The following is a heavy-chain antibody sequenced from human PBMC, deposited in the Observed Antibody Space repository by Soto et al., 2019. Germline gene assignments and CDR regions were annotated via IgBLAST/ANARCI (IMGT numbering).Heavy chain of an antibody. J-gene: IGHJ4*02. CDR2: IYPGDSDT. D-gene: IGHD3-22*01. CDR3: ARRPYYYDSSGYTLDD. V-gene: IGHV5-51*01. CDR1: GYSFTSYW. Sequence: GESLKISCKGSGYSFTSYWIGWVRQMPGKGLEWMGIIYPGDSDTRYSPSFQGQVTISADKSISTAYLQWSSLKASDTAMYYCARRPYYYDSSGYTLDDWGQGTLVTVSS.